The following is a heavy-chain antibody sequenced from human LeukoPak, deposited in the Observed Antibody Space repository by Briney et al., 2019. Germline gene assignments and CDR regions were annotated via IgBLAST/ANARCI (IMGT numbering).Heavy chain of an antibody. Sequence: PGRSLRLSCAASGFTFSSYGMHWVRQAPGKGLEWVAVISYDGSNKYYADSVKGRFTISRDNSKNTLYLQMNSLRAEDTAVYYCAPGGDYDISYWGQGTLVTVSS. J-gene: IGHJ4*02. D-gene: IGHD3-9*01. CDR1: GFTFSSYG. V-gene: IGHV3-30*03. CDR3: APGGDYDISY. CDR2: ISYDGSNK.